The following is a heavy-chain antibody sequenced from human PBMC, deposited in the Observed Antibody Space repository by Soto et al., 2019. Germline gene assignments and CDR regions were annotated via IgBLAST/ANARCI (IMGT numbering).Heavy chain of an antibody. CDR1: GFTFSSYW. D-gene: IGHD3-9*01. V-gene: IGHV3-7*03. CDR2: IKQDGSEK. Sequence: EVQLVESGGGLVQPGGSLRLSCAASGFTFSSYWMSWVRQAPGKGLEWVANIKQDGSEKYYVDSVKGRFTISRDNAKNSLYLQMNSMRAEDTAVYYCARDMRNYDILTGYYPKYWGQGTLVTVSS. J-gene: IGHJ4*02. CDR3: ARDMRNYDILTGYYPKY.